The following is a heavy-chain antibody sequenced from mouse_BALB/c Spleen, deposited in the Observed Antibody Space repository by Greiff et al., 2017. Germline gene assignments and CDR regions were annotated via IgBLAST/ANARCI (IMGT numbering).Heavy chain of an antibody. CDR2: INSNGGST. CDR3: ARDLSTVVGTGFAY. J-gene: IGHJ3*01. V-gene: IGHV5-6-3*01. Sequence: EVQGVESGGGLVQPGGSLKLSCAASGFTFSSYGMSWVRQTPDKRLELVATINSNGGSTYYPDSVKGRFTISRDNAKNTLYLQMSSLKSEDTAMYYCARDLSTVVGTGFAYWGQGTLVTVSA. D-gene: IGHD1-1*01. CDR1: GFTFSSYG.